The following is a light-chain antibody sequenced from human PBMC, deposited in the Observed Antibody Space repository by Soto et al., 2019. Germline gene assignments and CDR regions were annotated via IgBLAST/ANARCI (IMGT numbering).Light chain of an antibody. CDR3: QQYDNWPPYT. J-gene: IGKJ2*01. V-gene: IGKV3-15*01. CDR2: SAS. CDR1: QSVSSSY. Sequence: EIVLTQYPGTLSLSPGERATLSCRASQSVSSSYLAWYQQKPGQAPRLLIYSASIRATGIPARFSGSGSGTEFTLTISSLQSEDVAVYYCQQYDNWPPYTFGQGTKVDI.